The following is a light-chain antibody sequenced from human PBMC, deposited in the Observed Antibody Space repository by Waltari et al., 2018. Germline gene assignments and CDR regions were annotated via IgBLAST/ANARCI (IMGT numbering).Light chain of an antibody. Sequence: DIVLTQSPGTLSLSPGERATLSCRDRQSVGRYLACYQQKPGQAPRLRIYDASTRATGIPDRFSGSGAGTDFSLTISRLEPEDFAVYYCQKYVNLPATFGQGTKVEIK. CDR2: DAS. CDR3: QKYVNLPAT. J-gene: IGKJ1*01. V-gene: IGKV3-20*01. CDR1: QSVGRY.